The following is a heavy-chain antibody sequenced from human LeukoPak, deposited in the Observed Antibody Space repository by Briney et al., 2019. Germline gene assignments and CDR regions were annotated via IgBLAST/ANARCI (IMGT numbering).Heavy chain of an antibody. D-gene: IGHD3-22*01. J-gene: IGHJ4*02. CDR1: GFTFSSYA. CDR3: AKDPSMIVVGTWDY. V-gene: IGHV3-30*04. Sequence: PGGSLRLSCAASGFTFSSYAMHWVRQAPGKGLEWVAVISYDGSNKYYADSVKGRFTISRDNSKSTLYLQMNSLRAEDTAVYYCAKDPSMIVVGTWDYWGQGTLVTVSS. CDR2: ISYDGSNK.